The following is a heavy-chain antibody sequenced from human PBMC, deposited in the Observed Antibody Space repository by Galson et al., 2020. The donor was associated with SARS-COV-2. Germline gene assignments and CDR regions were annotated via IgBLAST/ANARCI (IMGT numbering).Heavy chain of an antibody. CDR1: GGSISSGDYY. CDR2: IHYTGST. D-gene: IGHD4-17*01. CDR3: VRGGRKNGDYVWFDP. J-gene: IGHJ5*02. V-gene: IGHV4-30-4*08. Sequence: ETSETLSLTCTVSGGSISSGDYYWSWIRQHPGTGLEWIGYIHYTGSTHHNPSLESRVTISVDTPKNQFSLSLTSVTAADTAVYYCVRGGRKNGDYVWFDPWGQGTLVTVSS.